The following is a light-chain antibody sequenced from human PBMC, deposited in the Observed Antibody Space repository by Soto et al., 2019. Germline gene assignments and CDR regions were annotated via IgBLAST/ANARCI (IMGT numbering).Light chain of an antibody. J-gene: IGLJ1*01. CDR2: DVS. CDR1: SSDVGGYDY. CDR3: SSYTGSHNVYV. Sequence: QSVLTQPPSASGSPGQSVTISCTGTSSDVGGYDYVSWFQQHPGKAPKLLIYDVSRRPSGVPERFSGSKSGNTASLTVSGLQAEDEADYYCSSYTGSHNVYVFGCGTKLTVL. V-gene: IGLV2-8*01.